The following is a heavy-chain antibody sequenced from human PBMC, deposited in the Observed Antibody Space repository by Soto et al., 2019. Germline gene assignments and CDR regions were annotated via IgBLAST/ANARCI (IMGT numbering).Heavy chain of an antibody. J-gene: IGHJ6*02. CDR1: GFTFSSYA. CDR2: ISGSGGST. D-gene: IGHD2-15*01. V-gene: IGHV3-23*01. Sequence: GGSLRLSCAASGFTFSSYAMSWVRQAPGKGLEWVSAISGSGGSTYYADSVKGRFTISRDNSKNTLYLQMNSLRAEDTAVYYCAKEAYCSGGSCYGGMDGWGQGTTVTVSS. CDR3: AKEAYCSGGSCYGGMDG.